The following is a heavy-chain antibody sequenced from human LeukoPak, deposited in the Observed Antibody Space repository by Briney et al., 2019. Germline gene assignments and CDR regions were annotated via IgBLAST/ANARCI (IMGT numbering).Heavy chain of an antibody. V-gene: IGHV1-69*06. CDR1: GGTFSNYA. Sequence: SVKVSCKASGGTFSNYAISWVRQAPGQGLEWMGGIIPIFGTSNYAQKFQGRVRITADKSTSTAYMELSSLRSEDTAVYYCARAFTVAAKWYWFDPWGQGTLVTVSS. J-gene: IGHJ5*02. CDR3: ARAFTVAAKWYWFDP. CDR2: IIPIFGTS. D-gene: IGHD2-15*01.